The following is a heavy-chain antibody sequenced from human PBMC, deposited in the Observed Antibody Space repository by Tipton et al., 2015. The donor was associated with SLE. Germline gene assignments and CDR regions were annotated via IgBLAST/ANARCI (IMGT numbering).Heavy chain of an antibody. V-gene: IGHV4-39*07. D-gene: IGHD5-18*01. CDR1: GDSIRSRSFY. CDR3: AGALDTTMGPFDY. J-gene: IGHJ4*02. CDR2: IHYTGDT. Sequence: TLSLTCTVSGDSIRSRSFYWDWMRQTPGKGLEWIGNIHYTGDTYYNPSLRGRVTISVDTSRNHFSLKLTSVTAADTALYYCAGALDTTMGPFDYWGQGTLVTVSS.